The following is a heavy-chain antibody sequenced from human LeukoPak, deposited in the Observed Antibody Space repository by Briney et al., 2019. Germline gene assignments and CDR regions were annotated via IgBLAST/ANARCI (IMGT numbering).Heavy chain of an antibody. CDR2: INPNSGGT. Sequence: ASVKVSCKASGYTFTGYYIHWMRQAPGQGLEWMGWINPNSGGTKYAQKFQGRVTMTRDTSISTAYMELSRLRSDDTAVYYCARGPGGRRGYHPLEDYYYYYYMDVWGKGTTVTVSS. V-gene: IGHV1-2*02. J-gene: IGHJ6*03. CDR3: ARGPGGRRGYHPLEDYYYYYYMDV. CDR1: GYTFTGYY. D-gene: IGHD3-22*01.